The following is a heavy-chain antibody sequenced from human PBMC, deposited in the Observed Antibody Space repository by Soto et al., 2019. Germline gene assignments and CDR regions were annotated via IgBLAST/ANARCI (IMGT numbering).Heavy chain of an antibody. V-gene: IGHV1-69*02. CDR3: ARGVGQSGKYQSLSQLSAFDI. Sequence: QVQLVQSGAEVKKPGSSVKVSCKVSGGTFSSYTISWVRQAPGQGLEWMGRIIPILGIANYAQKFQGRVTITADKATSTAYVELSSLRSEDTAVYYCARGVGQSGKYQSLSQLSAFDIWGQGTMVTVSS. CDR2: IIPILGIA. D-gene: IGHD2-2*01. J-gene: IGHJ3*02. CDR1: GGTFSSYT.